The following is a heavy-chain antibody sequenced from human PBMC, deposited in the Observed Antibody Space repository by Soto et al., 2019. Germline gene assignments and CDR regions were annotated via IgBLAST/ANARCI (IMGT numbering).Heavy chain of an antibody. D-gene: IGHD2-2*01. CDR2: ISGSGGST. CDR3: AKDSIVVVPAAIVYYFDY. J-gene: IGHJ4*02. V-gene: IGHV3-23*01. Sequence: GSLRLSCAASGFTFSSYAMSWVRQAPGKGLEWVSAISGSGGSTYYADSVKGRFTISRDNSKNTLYLQMNSLRAEDTAVYYFAKDSIVVVPAAIVYYFDYWGQGTLVTVSS. CDR1: GFTFSSYA.